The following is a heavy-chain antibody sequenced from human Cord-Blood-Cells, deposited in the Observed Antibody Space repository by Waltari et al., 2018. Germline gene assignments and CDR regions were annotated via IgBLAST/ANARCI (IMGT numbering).Heavy chain of an antibody. V-gene: IGHV1-8*03. CDR3: ARLIPLTGDAFDI. D-gene: IGHD7-27*01. CDR1: GYTFTSYD. CDR2: MNPNSGNT. Sequence: QVQLVQSGAEVKQPGASVTVSCQASGYTFTSYDINWVRQATGQGLEWMGWMNPNSGNTGYAQKFQGRVTITRNTSRSTAYMELSSLRSEDTAVYYCARLIPLTGDAFDIWGQGTMVTVSS. J-gene: IGHJ3*02.